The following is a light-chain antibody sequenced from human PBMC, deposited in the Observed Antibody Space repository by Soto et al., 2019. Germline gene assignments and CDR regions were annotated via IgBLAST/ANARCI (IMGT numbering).Light chain of an antibody. CDR3: CSYAGSSTPHVV. J-gene: IGLJ2*01. V-gene: IGLV2-23*01. CDR2: EGS. CDR1: SSDVGSYNL. Sequence: QSVLTQPASVSGSPGQSITISCTGTSSDVGSYNLVSWYQQHPGKAPKLMIYEGSKRASGVSNRFSGSKSGNTASLTISGLQAEDEADYYCCSYAGSSTPHVVFGGGTKVTVL.